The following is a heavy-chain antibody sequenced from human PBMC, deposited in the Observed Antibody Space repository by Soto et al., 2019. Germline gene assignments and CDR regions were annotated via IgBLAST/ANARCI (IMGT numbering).Heavy chain of an antibody. V-gene: IGHV4-59*11. D-gene: IGHD6-19*01. CDR3: AKGGWSLDS. CDR2: THYSGST. CDR1: GASISSHH. Sequence: QVQLQESGPGLVKPSETLSLTCTVSGASISSHHWSWFRQPPGKGLEWIGYTHYSGSTNHNPSLKSRVTMSVDTSKNQFSLKLTSVTAAYTAVYYCAKGGWSLDSWGQGTLVTVSS. J-gene: IGHJ4*02.